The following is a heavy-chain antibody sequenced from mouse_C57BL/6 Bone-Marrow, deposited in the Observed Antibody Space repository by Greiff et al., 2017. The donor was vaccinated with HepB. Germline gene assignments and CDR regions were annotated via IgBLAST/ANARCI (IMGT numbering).Heavy chain of an antibody. CDR1: GFTFSSYA. Sequence: VQLKESGGGLVKPGGSLKLSCAASGFTFSSYAMSWVRQTPEKRLEWVATISDGGSYTYYPDNVKGRFTISRDNAKNNLYLQMSHLKSEDTAMYYCARDGDWEGYWGQGTTLTVSS. J-gene: IGHJ2*01. CDR2: ISDGGSYT. CDR3: ARDGDWEGY. D-gene: IGHD4-1*01. V-gene: IGHV5-4*01.